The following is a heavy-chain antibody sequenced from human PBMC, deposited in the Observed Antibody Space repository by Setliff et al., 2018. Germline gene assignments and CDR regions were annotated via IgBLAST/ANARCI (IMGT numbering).Heavy chain of an antibody. J-gene: IGHJ5*01. CDR2: IDHGGST. CDR1: GGSISSGGYY. Sequence: SETLSLTCTVSGGSISSGGYYWSWIRQHPGKGLEWIGEIDHGGSTNRNPALKSRVTISVDTSKNQFSLKLTSVTAADTAVYYCARDRVLYSSGWYDSWSQGTLVTVSS. D-gene: IGHD6-19*01. V-gene: IGHV4-31*03. CDR3: ARDRVLYSSGWYDS.